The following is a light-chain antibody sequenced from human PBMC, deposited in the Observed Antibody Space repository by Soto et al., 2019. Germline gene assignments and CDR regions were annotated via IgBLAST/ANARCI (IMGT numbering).Light chain of an antibody. Sequence: DLQXTQSPSTLSASVGDRVTITCRASQSISSWLAWYQQKPGKAPKLLIYKASSLESGVPSRFSGSGSGTEFTLTISSLQPDDFATYYCQQYNSYPYTFGQGTKLEIK. J-gene: IGKJ2*01. CDR2: KAS. V-gene: IGKV1-5*03. CDR3: QQYNSYPYT. CDR1: QSISSW.